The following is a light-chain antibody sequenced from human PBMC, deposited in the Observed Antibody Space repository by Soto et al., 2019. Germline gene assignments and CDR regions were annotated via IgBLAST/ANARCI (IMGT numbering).Light chain of an antibody. CDR2: SNN. J-gene: IGLJ3*02. V-gene: IGLV1-44*01. CDR3: AAWDDSQNSWV. Sequence: QSVLTQPPSASGTPGHRVTISCSGSSSTMGNDTVNWYQQVPGTAPKLLIYSNNQRPSGVPDRISGSKSGTSASLAISGLQSEDEADYYCAAWDDSQNSWVFGGGTQLTVL. CDR1: SSTMGNDT.